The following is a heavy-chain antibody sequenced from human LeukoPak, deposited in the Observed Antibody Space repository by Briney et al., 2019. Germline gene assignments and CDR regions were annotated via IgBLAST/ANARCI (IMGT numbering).Heavy chain of an antibody. D-gene: IGHD4-11*01. V-gene: IGHV1-8*01. CDR2: MNPNSGNT. Sequence: ASVTVSFTASGYTFTSYDINWVRQATGQGLEWMGWMNPNSGNTGYAQKFQGRVTMTRNTSISTAYMELSGLRSEDTAVYYCAITTDYYYYGMDVWGQGTTVTVSS. CDR1: GYTFTSYD. CDR3: AITTDYYYYGMDV. J-gene: IGHJ6*02.